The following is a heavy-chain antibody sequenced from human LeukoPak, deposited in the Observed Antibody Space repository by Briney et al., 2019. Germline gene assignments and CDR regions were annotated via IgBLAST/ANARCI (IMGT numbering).Heavy chain of an antibody. V-gene: IGHV4-4*07. CDR2: IYTSGSA. D-gene: IGHD2-2*01. Sequence: SETLSLTCTVSGGSISSYYWTWIRQPAGKGLEWIGRIYTSGSANYNPSLKSRVTMSVDTSKNQFSLKLSSVTAADTAVYYCARDRGSVPAAPYYYYFYMDVWGKGTTDTVSS. CDR3: ARDRGSVPAAPYYYYFYMDV. CDR1: GGSISSYY. J-gene: IGHJ6*03.